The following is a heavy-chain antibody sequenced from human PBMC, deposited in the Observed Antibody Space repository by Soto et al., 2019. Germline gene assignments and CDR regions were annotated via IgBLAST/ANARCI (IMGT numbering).Heavy chain of an antibody. CDR3: ASSLLDYDFWSGYYYYYYYMDF. V-gene: IGHV4-39*01. J-gene: IGHJ6*03. CDR2: IYYSGST. Sequence: SETLSLTCTVSGGSISSSSYYWGWIRQPPGKGLEWIGSIYYSGSTYYNPSLKSRVTISVDTSKNQFSLKLSSVTAADTAVYYCASSLLDYDFWSGYYYYYYYMDFWGKGTTVIVSS. D-gene: IGHD3-3*01. CDR1: GGSISSSSYY.